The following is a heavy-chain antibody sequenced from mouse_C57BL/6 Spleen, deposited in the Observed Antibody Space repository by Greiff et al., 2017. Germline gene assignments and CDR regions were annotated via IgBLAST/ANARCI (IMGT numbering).Heavy chain of an antibody. V-gene: IGHV1-80*01. Sequence: LVESGAELVKPGASVKISCKASGYAFSSYWMNWVKQRPGKGLEWIGQIYPGDGDTNYNGKFKGKATLTADKSSSTAYMQLSSLTSEDSAVYFCARNYGSSSDYYAMDYWGQGTSVTVSS. D-gene: IGHD1-1*01. CDR2: IYPGDGDT. CDR1: GYAFSSYW. J-gene: IGHJ4*01. CDR3: ARNYGSSSDYYAMDY.